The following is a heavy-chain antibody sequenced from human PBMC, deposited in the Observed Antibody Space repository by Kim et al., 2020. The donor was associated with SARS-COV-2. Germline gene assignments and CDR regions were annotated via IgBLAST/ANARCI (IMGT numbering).Heavy chain of an antibody. Sequence: ASVKVSCKASGYTFTTYDINWVRQATGQGLEWMGWMNPKSGNTGYAQKFQGRVTMTRNTSISTAYMELSSLRSEDTAVYYCARTLGCSGGSCYYYYGMDVWVQGTTVTVSS. CDR3: ARTLGCSGGSCYYYYGMDV. CDR2: MNPKSGNT. V-gene: IGHV1-8*01. CDR1: GYTFTTYD. D-gene: IGHD2-15*01. J-gene: IGHJ6*02.